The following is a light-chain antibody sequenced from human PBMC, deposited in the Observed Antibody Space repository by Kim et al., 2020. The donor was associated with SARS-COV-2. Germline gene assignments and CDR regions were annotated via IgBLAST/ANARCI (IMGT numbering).Light chain of an antibody. J-gene: IGKJ3*01. CDR2: AAS. CDR3: QKYDTAPFT. V-gene: IGKV1-27*01. Sequence: ASIGDSVTITCRTTQDITKYLAWYQQKPGKVPHLLIYAASALHSGVPSRFRGSGSGTHFTLTITSLQPEDVATYYCQKYDTAPFTFGPGTKVDIK. CDR1: QDITKY.